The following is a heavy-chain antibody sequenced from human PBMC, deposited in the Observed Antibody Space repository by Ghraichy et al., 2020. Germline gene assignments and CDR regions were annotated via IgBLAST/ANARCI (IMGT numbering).Heavy chain of an antibody. J-gene: IGHJ1*01. V-gene: IGHV3-7*01. CDR2: INQPGSEM. Sequence: GGSLRLSCAASGFTFNHYGMNWVRQAPGKGLEWVANINQPGSEMYYVDSVKGRFTISRDNAKNSLYLQMNSLSVEDTAVYYCARDVDAVAGTCFQHWGQGTLVTVSS. CDR3: ARDVDAVAGTCFQH. CDR1: GFTFNHYG. D-gene: IGHD6-19*01.